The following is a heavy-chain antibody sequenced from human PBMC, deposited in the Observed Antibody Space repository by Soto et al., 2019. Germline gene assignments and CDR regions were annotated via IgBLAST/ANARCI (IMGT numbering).Heavy chain of an antibody. CDR2: INPNSGGT. V-gene: IGHV1-2*02. CDR1: GYTFTGYY. J-gene: IGHJ6*02. CDR3: ARDREYYYDSSGNYYYHYGLDV. D-gene: IGHD3-22*01. Sequence: ASVKVSCKASGYTFTGYYMHWVRQAPGQGLEWMGWINPNSGGTNYAQKFQGRVTMTTDTPTNTAYMELRSLRSDDTAVYYCARDREYYYDSSGNYYYHYGLDVWGQGTTVTVSS.